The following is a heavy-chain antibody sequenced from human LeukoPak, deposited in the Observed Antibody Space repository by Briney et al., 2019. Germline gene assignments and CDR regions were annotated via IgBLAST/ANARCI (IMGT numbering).Heavy chain of an antibody. CDR2: INPKSGGT. J-gene: IGHJ3*02. V-gene: IGHV1-2*02. D-gene: IGHD3-22*01. Sequence: ASVTISCKASGFTFTGYCMHWVRQAPGQGLEWMGWINPKSGGTNYAQKFQGRVTMTRDTSISTAYMEMSRLTSDDTAVYYCVKGWDNSGYYAFDIWGQGTMVTVSS. CDR3: VKGWDNSGYYAFDI. CDR1: GFTFTGYC.